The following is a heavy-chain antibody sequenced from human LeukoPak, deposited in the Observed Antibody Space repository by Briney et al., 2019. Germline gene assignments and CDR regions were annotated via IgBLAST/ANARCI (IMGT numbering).Heavy chain of an antibody. D-gene: IGHD1-26*01. V-gene: IGHV3-23*01. CDR3: AKDLSGSYSSDY. CDR1: GFTFSSYG. J-gene: IGHJ4*02. CDR2: ISGSGGST. Sequence: GGSLRLSCAASGFTFSSYGMSWVRQAPGKGLEWVSAISGSGGSTYYADSVKGRFTISRDNSKNTLYLQMNGLRAEDTAVYYCAKDLSGSYSSDYWGQGTLVTVSS.